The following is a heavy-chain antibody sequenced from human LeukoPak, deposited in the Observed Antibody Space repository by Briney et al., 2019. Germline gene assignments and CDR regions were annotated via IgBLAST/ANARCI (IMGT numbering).Heavy chain of an antibody. D-gene: IGHD4-11*01. CDR1: GGSISSYY. J-gene: IGHJ5*02. Sequence: SETLSLTCTVSGGSISSYYWSWIRQPPGKGLEWIGYIYTSGSTNYNPSLKSRVTISVDTSKNQFSLKLSSVTAADTAVYYCARSPLRTVNWFDPWGQETLVTVSS. V-gene: IGHV4-4*09. CDR2: IYTSGST. CDR3: ARSPLRTVNWFDP.